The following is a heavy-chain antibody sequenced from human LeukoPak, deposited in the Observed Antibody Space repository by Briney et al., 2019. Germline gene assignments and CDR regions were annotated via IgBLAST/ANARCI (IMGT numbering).Heavy chain of an antibody. J-gene: IGHJ4*02. D-gene: IGHD3-10*01. V-gene: IGHV3-64D*06. CDR1: GFTFGSYA. Sequence: GGSLRLSCSASGFTFGSYARHWVRQAPGKGLEYVSAISTNGITTFYADSVKGRFTISRDNSKNTLYLQMSSLRAEDSAVYYCVAISLAVREFDYWGQGTLVTVSS. CDR3: VAISLAVREFDY. CDR2: ISTNGITT.